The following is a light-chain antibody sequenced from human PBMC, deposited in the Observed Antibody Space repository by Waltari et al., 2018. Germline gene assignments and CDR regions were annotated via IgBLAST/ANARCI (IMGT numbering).Light chain of an antibody. V-gene: IGLV2-14*03. J-gene: IGLJ2*01. CDR3: SSYTSSSALV. CDR1: SSDVGGYNH. CDR2: DVT. Sequence: QSALTQSASVSGSPGQSITISCTGTSSDVGGYNHVPWYQPHPGKAPTLLIYDVTNRPAGVSTRFSGSKSGNTASLTISGLQAEDEADYYCSSYTSSSALVFGGGTKLTVL.